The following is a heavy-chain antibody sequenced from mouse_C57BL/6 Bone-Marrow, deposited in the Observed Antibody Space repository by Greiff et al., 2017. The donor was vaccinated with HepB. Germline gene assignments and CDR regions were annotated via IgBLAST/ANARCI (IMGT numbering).Heavy chain of an antibody. CDR3: ARSLLDWYFEV. CDR1: GYTFTSYW. CDR2: IHPNSGST. D-gene: IGHD2-10*01. Sequence: QVQLQQPGAELVKPGASVKLSCKASGYTFTSYWMHWVKQRPGQGLEWIGMIHPNSGSTNYNEKFKSKATLTVDKSSSTAYMQLSSLASEDSAVYYCARSLLDWYFEVWGTGTTVTVSS. J-gene: IGHJ1*03. V-gene: IGHV1-64*01.